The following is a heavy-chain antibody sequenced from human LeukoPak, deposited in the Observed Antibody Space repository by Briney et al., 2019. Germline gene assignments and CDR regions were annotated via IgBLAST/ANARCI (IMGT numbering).Heavy chain of an antibody. CDR3: ARADILTGYYFEY. CDR2: IYPGDSDT. V-gene: IGHV5-51*01. D-gene: IGHD3-9*01. CDR1: GYSFSTYW. Sequence: GESLKISCKGSGYSFSTYWIAWVRQRPGKGLEWMGIIYPGDSDTRYSPSFQGQVTISADKSISTAYLQWSSLKASDTAMYYCARADILTGYYFEYWGQGTLVTVSS. J-gene: IGHJ4*02.